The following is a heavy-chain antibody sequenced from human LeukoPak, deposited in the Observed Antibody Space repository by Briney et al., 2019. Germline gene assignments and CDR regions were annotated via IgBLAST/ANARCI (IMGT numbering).Heavy chain of an antibody. J-gene: IGHJ6*02. V-gene: IGHV4-34*01. Sequence: SETLSLTCAVYGGSFSGYYWSWIRQPPGKGLEWIGEINHSGSTNYNPSLKSRVTISVDTSKNQFSLKLSSVTAADTAVYYCARPGAMVRGVPFSYYYGMDVWGQGTTVTVSS. D-gene: IGHD3-10*01. CDR1: GGSFSGYY. CDR3: ARPGAMVRGVPFSYYYGMDV. CDR2: INHSGST.